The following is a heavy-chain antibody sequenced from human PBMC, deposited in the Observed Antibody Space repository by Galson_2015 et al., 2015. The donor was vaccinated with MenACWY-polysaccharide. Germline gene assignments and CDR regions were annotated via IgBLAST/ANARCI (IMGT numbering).Heavy chain of an antibody. Sequence: ETLSLTCTVSGGSISGYYWSWIRQPAGKGLEWIGRIYTSGSTNSNPSLKSRVTMSVDTSRNQFSLFLTSVTAADTAVYYCARGELWFGESPHAFDIWGQGTRVTVSS. J-gene: IGHJ3*02. CDR2: IYTSGST. CDR1: GGSISGYY. V-gene: IGHV4-4*07. CDR3: ARGELWFGESPHAFDI. D-gene: IGHD3-10*01.